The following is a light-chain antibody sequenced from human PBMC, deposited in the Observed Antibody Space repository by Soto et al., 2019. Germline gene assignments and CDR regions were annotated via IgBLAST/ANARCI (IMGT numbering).Light chain of an antibody. V-gene: IGKV3-20*01. J-gene: IGKJ1*01. CDR2: DAS. CDR1: QTVTSNF. CDR3: QQYGSSRT. Sequence: EIVLTQSPGTLSLSPGERATLSCRASQTVTSNFLAWYQQKPGQAPRLLIYDASSRDTGIPDRFSGSGSGTDFTLTISRLVPEDFAVYYCQQYGSSRTFGQGTKVEIK.